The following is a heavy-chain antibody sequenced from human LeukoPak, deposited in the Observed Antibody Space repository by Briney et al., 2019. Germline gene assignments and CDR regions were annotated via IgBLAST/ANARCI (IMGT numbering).Heavy chain of an antibody. CDR3: AKEYSSSWRIFDY. Sequence: PGGSLRLSCAASGFTFSSYAMSWVRQAPGKGLEWVSAIRGSGGDTYYADSVKGRFAISRDNSKNTLFLQMNSLRAEDTAIYYCAKEYSSSWRIFDYWGQGTRVTVSS. J-gene: IGHJ4*02. D-gene: IGHD6-13*01. V-gene: IGHV3-23*01. CDR1: GFTFSSYA. CDR2: IRGSGGDT.